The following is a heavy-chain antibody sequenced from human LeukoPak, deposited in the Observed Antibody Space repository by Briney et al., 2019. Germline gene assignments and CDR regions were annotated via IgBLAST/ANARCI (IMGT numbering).Heavy chain of an antibody. CDR2: ISAYNANT. V-gene: IGHV1-18*01. CDR3: ARGDVVVVAATRLDY. D-gene: IGHD2-15*01. CDR1: GYTFTSYG. Sequence: ASVKVSCKASGYTFTSYGINWVRQAPGRGLEWMGWISAYNANTNYAQKVQGRVTMTTDTSTSTAYMELRSLRSDDTAVYYCARGDVVVVAATRLDYWGQGTLVTVSS. J-gene: IGHJ4*02.